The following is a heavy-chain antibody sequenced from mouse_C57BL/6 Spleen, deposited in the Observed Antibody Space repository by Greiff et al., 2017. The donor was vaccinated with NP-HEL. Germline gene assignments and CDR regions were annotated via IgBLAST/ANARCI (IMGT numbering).Heavy chain of an antibody. CDR1: GYTFTEYT. Sequence: QVQLQQSGAELVKPGASVKLSCKASGYTFTEYTIHWVKQRSGQGLEWIGWFYPGSGSIKYNEKFKDKATLTADKSSSTVYMELSRLTSEDSAVYFCARHEEPARVGNSFSWFAYWGQGTLVTVSA. CDR2: FYPGSGSI. J-gene: IGHJ3*01. CDR3: ARHEEPARVGNSFSWFAY. V-gene: IGHV1-62-2*01. D-gene: IGHD2-1*01.